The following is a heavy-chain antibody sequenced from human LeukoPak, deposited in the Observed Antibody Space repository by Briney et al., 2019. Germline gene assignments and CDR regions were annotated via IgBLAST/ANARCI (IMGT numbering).Heavy chain of an antibody. J-gene: IGHJ4*02. Sequence: PSETLSLTCAVYGGSFSGYYWSWIRKPPGKGLEWIGEINHSGSTNYNPSLKSRVTISVDTSKNQFSLKLSSVTAADTTVYYCARGQITIFGVVNNEYFFDYWGQGTLVTVS. CDR2: INHSGST. V-gene: IGHV4-34*01. CDR3: ARGQITIFGVVNNEYFFDY. D-gene: IGHD3-3*01. CDR1: GGSFSGYY.